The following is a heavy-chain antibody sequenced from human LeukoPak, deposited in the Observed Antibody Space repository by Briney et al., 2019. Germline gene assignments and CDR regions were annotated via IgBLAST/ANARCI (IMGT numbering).Heavy chain of an antibody. CDR2: ISGSGGST. J-gene: IGHJ4*02. CDR3: AKDQYSAAAAGTFDY. D-gene: IGHD6-13*01. Sequence: GGSLRLSCAASGFTVSSTYMSWVRQAPGKGLEWVSAISGSGGSTYYADSVKGRFTISRDNSKNTLYLQMNSLRAEDTAVYCCAKDQYSAAAAGTFDYWGQGTLVTVSS. V-gene: IGHV3-23*01. CDR1: GFTVSSTY.